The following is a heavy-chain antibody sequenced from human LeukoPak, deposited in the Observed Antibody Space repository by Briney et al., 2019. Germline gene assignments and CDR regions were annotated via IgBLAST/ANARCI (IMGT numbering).Heavy chain of an antibody. CDR2: ISGSGGST. CDR1: GFTFSSYA. D-gene: IGHD6-19*01. V-gene: IGHV3-23*01. Sequence: GGSLRLSCAASGFTFSSYAMSWVRQAPGKGLEWVSAISGSGGSTYYADSVKGRFTISRDNSKNTLYLQMNSLRAEDTAVYYCAKDILAVAGSSSWFDPWGQGTLVTVYS. CDR3: AKDILAVAGSSSWFDP. J-gene: IGHJ5*02.